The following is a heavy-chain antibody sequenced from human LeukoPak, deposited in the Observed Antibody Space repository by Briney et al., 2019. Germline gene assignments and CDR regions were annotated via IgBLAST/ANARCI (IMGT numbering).Heavy chain of an antibody. D-gene: IGHD5-24*01. V-gene: IGHV3-21*01. J-gene: IGHJ4*02. CDR1: GFTFSSYS. CDR3: AREMEMATIMLMDY. Sequence: GGSLRLSCAASGFTFSSYSMNWVRQAPGKGLEWVSSISSSSSYIYYADSVKGRFTISRDNAKNSLYLQMNSLRAEDTAVYYCAREMEMATIMLMDYWGQGTLVTVSS. CDR2: ISSSSSYI.